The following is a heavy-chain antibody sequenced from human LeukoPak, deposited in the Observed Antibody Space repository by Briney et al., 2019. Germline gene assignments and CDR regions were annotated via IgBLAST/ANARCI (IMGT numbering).Heavy chain of an antibody. CDR1: GGSFSGYY. CDR3: ARVIVATIWRQNWFDP. V-gene: IGHV4-59*10. Sequence: SETLSLTCAVYGGSFSGYYWSWIRQPAGKGLEWIGRIYTSGSTNYNPSLKSRVTMSVDTSKNQFSLKLSSVTAADTAVYYCARVIVATIWRQNWFDPWGQGTLVTVSS. J-gene: IGHJ5*02. CDR2: IYTSGST. D-gene: IGHD5-12*01.